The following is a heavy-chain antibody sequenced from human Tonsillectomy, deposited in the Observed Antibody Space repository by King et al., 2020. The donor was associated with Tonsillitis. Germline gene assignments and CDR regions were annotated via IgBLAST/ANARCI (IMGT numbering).Heavy chain of an antibody. J-gene: IGHJ4*02. V-gene: IGHV4-38-2*02. CDR1: GYSISSGYY. CDR2: IYHSGST. CDR3: ARDARYYDSRGYTYFFDY. Sequence: VQLQESGPGLVKPSETLSLTCAVSGYSISSGYYWGWIRQPPGKGLEWIGSIYHSGSTYYNPSLKSRVTLSVDTSKNQFSLKLSSVTAADTAVYYCARDARYYDSRGYTYFFDYWGQGILVTVSS. D-gene: IGHD3-22*01.